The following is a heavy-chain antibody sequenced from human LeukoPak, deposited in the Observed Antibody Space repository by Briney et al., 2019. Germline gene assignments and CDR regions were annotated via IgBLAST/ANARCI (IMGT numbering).Heavy chain of an antibody. CDR3: AREATYNYAYALDY. J-gene: IGHJ4*02. V-gene: IGHV3-7*01. Sequence: GGSLRLSCAGSGLTFSRYYMSGVGQAPGKGVEWVANIKGDGSEIYYVASVKGRFTISRDNAENSLYLQMNSLRAEDTAVYYCAREATYNYAYALDYWGQGTLVTVSS. D-gene: IGHD5-18*01. CDR2: IKGDGSEI. CDR1: GLTFSRYY.